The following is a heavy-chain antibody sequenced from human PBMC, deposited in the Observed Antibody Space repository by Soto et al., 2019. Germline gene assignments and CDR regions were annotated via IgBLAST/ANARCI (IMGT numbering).Heavy chain of an antibody. CDR1: GFTFSSYA. CDR3: AGWERPFDY. D-gene: IGHD1-26*01. Sequence: QVQLVESGGGVVQPGRSLRLSCAASGFTFSSYAMLWVRQAPGKGLEWVAVISYDGSNKYYADSVKGRFTISRDNSKNTLYLQMNSLRAEDTAVYYCAGWERPFDYWGQGTLVTVSS. J-gene: IGHJ4*02. CDR2: ISYDGSNK. V-gene: IGHV3-30-3*01.